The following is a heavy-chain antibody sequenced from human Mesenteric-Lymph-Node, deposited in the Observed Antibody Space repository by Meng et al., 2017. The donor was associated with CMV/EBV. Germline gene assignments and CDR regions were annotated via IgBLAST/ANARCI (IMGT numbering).Heavy chain of an antibody. Sequence: GESLKISCAASGFTFSTYWMHWVRQAPGKGLVWVSRINTDGISTNYADSVKGRFTISRDNAKNTLYLQMNSLRVEDTAVYYCARGFRDYWGQGTLVTVSS. CDR1: GFTFSTYW. CDR2: INTDGIST. J-gene: IGHJ4*02. CDR3: ARGFRDY. V-gene: IGHV3-74*01.